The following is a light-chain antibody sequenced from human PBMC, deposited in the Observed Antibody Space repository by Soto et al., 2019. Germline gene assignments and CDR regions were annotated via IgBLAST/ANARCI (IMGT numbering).Light chain of an antibody. Sequence: DIKMTQSPSTVSASVGDAVTITCRASQSISTWLAWYQQKPGKAPNLLIYDASTLESGGPSGFSGSGSGTEFTLTISSLQPDDSATYYCQQYNSYSEAFGQGTKVDIK. CDR1: QSISTW. V-gene: IGKV1-5*01. CDR2: DAS. CDR3: QQYNSYSEA. J-gene: IGKJ1*01.